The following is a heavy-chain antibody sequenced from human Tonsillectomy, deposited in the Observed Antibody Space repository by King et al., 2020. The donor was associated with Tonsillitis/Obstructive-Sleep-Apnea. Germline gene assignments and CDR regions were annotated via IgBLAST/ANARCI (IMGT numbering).Heavy chain of an antibody. J-gene: IGHJ4*02. CDR1: GFTFSSYA. D-gene: IGHD4-17*01. CDR3: AKDIRTTVTPCDY. V-gene: IGHV3-23*04. CDR2: ISGSGGST. Sequence: VQLVESGGGLVQPGGSLRLSCAASGFTFSSYAIRWVRQAPGKGLEWVSAISGSGGSTYYADSGKGRFTISTDNSKNTLYRQMNSLRAEDTAVYYCAKDIRTTVTPCDYWGQGTLVTVSS.